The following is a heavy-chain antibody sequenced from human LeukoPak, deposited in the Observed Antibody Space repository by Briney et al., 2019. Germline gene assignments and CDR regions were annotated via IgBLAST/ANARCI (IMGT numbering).Heavy chain of an antibody. J-gene: IGHJ4*02. CDR2: IYYSGST. D-gene: IGHD2-21*01. CDR1: GGSISSSSYY. Sequence: SETLSLTCTVSGGSISSSSYYWGWIRQPPGKGLEWIGSIYYSGSTYYNPSLKSRVTISVDTSKNQFSLKLSSVTAADTAVYYCARDIVVVPRTERPYYFDYWGQGTLVTVSS. V-gene: IGHV4-39*07. CDR3: ARDIVVVPRTERPYYFDY.